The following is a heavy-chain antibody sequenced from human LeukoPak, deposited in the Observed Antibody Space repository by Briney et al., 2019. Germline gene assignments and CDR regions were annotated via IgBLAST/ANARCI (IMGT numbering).Heavy chain of an antibody. D-gene: IGHD4-17*01. CDR1: GYTFTNYW. V-gene: IGHV5-51*01. Sequence: GESLKISCNTSGYTFTNYWIGWVRQMPGKGLEWMGIIYPGDSDIKYSPSFQGHVTISADKSISTAYLQWSSLKASDTAMYYCARRPGDYVDYWGQGTLVTVSS. J-gene: IGHJ4*02. CDR3: ARRPGDYVDY. CDR2: IYPGDSDI.